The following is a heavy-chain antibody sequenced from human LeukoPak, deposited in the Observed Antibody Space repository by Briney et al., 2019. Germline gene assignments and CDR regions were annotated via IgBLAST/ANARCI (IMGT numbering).Heavy chain of an antibody. V-gene: IGHV4-34*01. CDR2: INHSGST. CDR1: GGSFSGYY. D-gene: IGHD4-17*01. Sequence: SETLSLTCAVYGGSFSGYYWSWIRQPPGKGLEWIGEINHSGSTNHNPSLKSRVTISVDTSKNQFSLKLSSVTAADTAVYYCARVAYGDLYYFDYWGQGTLVTVSS. CDR3: ARVAYGDLYYFDY. J-gene: IGHJ4*02.